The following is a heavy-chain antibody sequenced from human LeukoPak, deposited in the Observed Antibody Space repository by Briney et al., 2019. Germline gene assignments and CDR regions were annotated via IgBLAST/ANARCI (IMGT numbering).Heavy chain of an antibody. CDR3: ARDSGSYSLGWFDP. CDR1: GGSLSSYY. D-gene: IGHD1-26*01. V-gene: IGHV4-4*07. CDR2: IYTSGST. J-gene: IGHJ5*02. Sequence: SETLSRTCTVSGGSLSSYYWSWIRQPAGKGLEWIERIYTSGSTNYNPSLKSRVTMSVDTSKNQFSLKLSSVTAADTAVYYCARDSGSYSLGWFDPWGQGTLVTVSS.